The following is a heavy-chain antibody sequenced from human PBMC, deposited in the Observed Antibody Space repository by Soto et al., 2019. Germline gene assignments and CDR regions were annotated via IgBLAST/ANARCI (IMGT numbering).Heavy chain of an antibody. D-gene: IGHD6-13*01. Sequence: QVQLQESGPGLLKPSETLSLTCTVSGGSISSYFYIWVRQPPGKGLEWIGSVYYTGTTDYNPSLKSRVTISVDTSKTRFSLSLRSGTAPAAAVYYCARDLAAVPRAFDYWGRGTLVTVSS. J-gene: IGHJ4*02. V-gene: IGHV4-59*01. CDR2: VYYTGTT. CDR1: GGSISSYF. CDR3: ARDLAAVPRAFDY.